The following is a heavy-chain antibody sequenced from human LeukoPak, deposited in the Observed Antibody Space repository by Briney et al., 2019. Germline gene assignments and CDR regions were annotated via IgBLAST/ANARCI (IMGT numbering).Heavy chain of an antibody. CDR2: IYSSGHT. Sequence: SETLSHTCTVSGGSISPYYWSWIRQPPGKGLEWIAYIYSSGHTNYNPSLKGRVTISVDTSKNQFSLKLNSVTAADTAVYYCARHPYSDGFDIWGQGTMVTISS. D-gene: IGHD1-1*01. CDR3: ARHPYSDGFDI. J-gene: IGHJ3*02. CDR1: GGSISPYY. V-gene: IGHV4-59*08.